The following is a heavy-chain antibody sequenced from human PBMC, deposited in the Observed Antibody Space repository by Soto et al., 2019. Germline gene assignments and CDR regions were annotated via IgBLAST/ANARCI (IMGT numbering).Heavy chain of an antibody. D-gene: IGHD3-3*01. CDR3: ARGYDFRYYYYGMDV. CDR1: GGSFSGYY. V-gene: IGHV4-34*01. CDR2: INHSGST. Sequence: SATLSLTCAVYGGSFSGYYWSWIRQPPGKGLEWIGEINHSGSTNYNPSLKSRVTISVDTSKNQFSLKLSSVTAADTAVYYCARGYDFRYYYYGMDVWGQGTTVTVSS. J-gene: IGHJ6*02.